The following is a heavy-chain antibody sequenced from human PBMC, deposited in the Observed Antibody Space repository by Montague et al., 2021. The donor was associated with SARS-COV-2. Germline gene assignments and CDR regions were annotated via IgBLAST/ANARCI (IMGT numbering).Heavy chain of an antibody. J-gene: IGHJ4*02. CDR2: IYWDDDR. CDR1: GFSLSTSGVG. Sequence: PALVKLTQTLTLTCTFSGFSLSTSGVGVAWIRQPPGKALEWLAIIYWDDDRRYSPSLESGLTITKDTPKNQVVLTMTDMDPGDTATYYCVHSIEPRRSGSCYGSRCYHFDSWGQGALVTVSS. D-gene: IGHD3-22*01. CDR3: VHSIEPRRSGSCYGSRCYHFDS. V-gene: IGHV2-5*02.